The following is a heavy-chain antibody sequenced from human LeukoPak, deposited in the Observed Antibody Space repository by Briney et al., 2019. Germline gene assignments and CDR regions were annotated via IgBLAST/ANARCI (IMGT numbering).Heavy chain of an antibody. V-gene: IGHV3-21*01. Sequence: AGSLRLSCAASGFTFSSYSMNWVRQAPGKGLEWVSSISSSSSYIYYADSVKGRFTISRDNAKNSLYLQMNSLRAEDTAVYYCARGNYYDSSGYFPFNYWGQGTLVTVSS. CDR1: GFTFSSYS. D-gene: IGHD3-22*01. J-gene: IGHJ4*02. CDR3: ARGNYYDSSGYFPFNY. CDR2: ISSSSSYI.